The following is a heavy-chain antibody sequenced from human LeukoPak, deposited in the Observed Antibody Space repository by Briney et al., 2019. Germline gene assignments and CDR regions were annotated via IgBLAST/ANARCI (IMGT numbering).Heavy chain of an antibody. CDR1: GGSISSGGDY. CDR3: ARDRQQLVFPYYYYGMDV. V-gene: IGHV4-31*03. Sequence: SETLSLTCTVSGGSISSGGDYWSWIRQHPGKGLEWIGYIYYSGSTYYNPSLKSRVTISVDTSKNQFSLKLSSVTAADTAVYYCARDRQQLVFPYYYYGMDVWGQGTTVTVSS. CDR2: IYYSGST. D-gene: IGHD6-13*01. J-gene: IGHJ6*02.